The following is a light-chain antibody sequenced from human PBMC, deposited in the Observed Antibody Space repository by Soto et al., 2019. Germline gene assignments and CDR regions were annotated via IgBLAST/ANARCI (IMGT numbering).Light chain of an antibody. Sequence: EIVMTQSPATLSVSPGERATLSCRASQSISSSYLAWYQQKPGQAPRLLIYAASTRATGIPARFSGSGSGTEFTLTLSNLQSEDFAVYYCQQYNNWPPLTFGGGTKVEIK. CDR1: QSISSSY. J-gene: IGKJ4*01. V-gene: IGKV3-15*01. CDR2: AAS. CDR3: QQYNNWPPLT.